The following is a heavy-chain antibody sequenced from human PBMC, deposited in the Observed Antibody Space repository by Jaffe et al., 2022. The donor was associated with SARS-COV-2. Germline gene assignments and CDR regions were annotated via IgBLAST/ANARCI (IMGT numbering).Heavy chain of an antibody. D-gene: IGHD3-9*01. CDR3: ARVRLRYFDWLSSRHYMDV. V-gene: IGHV4-34*01. CDR1: GGSFSGYY. Sequence: QVQLQQWGAGLLKPSETLSLTCAVYGGSFSGYYWSWIRQPPGKGLEWIGEINHSGSTNYNPSLKSRVTISVDTSKNQFSLKLSSVTAADTAVYYCARVRLRYFDWLSSRHYMDVWGKGTTVTVSS. J-gene: IGHJ6*03. CDR2: INHSGST.